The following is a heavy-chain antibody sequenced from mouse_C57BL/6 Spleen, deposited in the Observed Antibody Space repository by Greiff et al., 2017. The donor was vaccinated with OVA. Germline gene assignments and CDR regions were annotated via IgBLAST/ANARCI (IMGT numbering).Heavy chain of an antibody. J-gene: IGHJ2*01. CDR2: INPSNGGT. D-gene: IGHD2-2*01. CDR1: GYTFTSYW. CDR3: AREKARVTTGYYFDY. Sequence: QVQLQQSGTELVKPGASVKLSCKASGYTFTSYWMHWVKQRPGQGLEWIGNINPSNGGTNYNEKFKSKATLTVDKSSSTAYMQLSSLTSEDSAVYYCAREKARVTTGYYFDYWGQGTTLTVSS. V-gene: IGHV1-53*01.